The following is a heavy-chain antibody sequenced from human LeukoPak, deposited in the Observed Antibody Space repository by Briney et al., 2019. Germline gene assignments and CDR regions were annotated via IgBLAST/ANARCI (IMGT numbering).Heavy chain of an antibody. CDR1: GFTFSSYA. CDR2: ISGSGGST. D-gene: IGHD3-22*01. V-gene: IGHV3-23*01. J-gene: IGHJ4*02. CDR3: AKDAEDYYDSSGPNYFDY. Sequence: GGSLRLSCAASGFTFSSYAMSWVRQAPGKGLEWVSAISGSGGSTYYADSVKGRFTISRDNSKNTLYLQMNSLRAEDTAVYYCAKDAEDYYDSSGPNYFDYWGQGTLVTVSS.